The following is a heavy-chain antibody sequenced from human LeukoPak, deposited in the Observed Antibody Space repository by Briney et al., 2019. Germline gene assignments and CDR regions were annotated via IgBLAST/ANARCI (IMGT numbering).Heavy chain of an antibody. CDR2: IYYTGAT. CDR3: ARAGYSYGTGYYFDY. CDR1: GGSIISYY. Sequence: SSETLSLTCTVAGGSIISYYWSWIRLPPGKGLEWIGYIYYTGATYYHPSLKSRVTISLDTSKNQFSLKLSSVTAADAAVYYCARAGYSYGTGYYFDYWGQGALVTVSS. V-gene: IGHV4-59*01. D-gene: IGHD5-18*01. J-gene: IGHJ4*02.